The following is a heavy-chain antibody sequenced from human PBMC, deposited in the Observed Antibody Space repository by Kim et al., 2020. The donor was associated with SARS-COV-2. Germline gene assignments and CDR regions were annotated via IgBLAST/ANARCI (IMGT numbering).Heavy chain of an antibody. CDR2: INHSGNT. Sequence: SETLSLTCAVYGGSFSSYYWSWIRQPPGKGLEWIGEINHSGNTNYNPSLKSRVTLSIDTSNNQFFLKVTSVTAADTAVYYCARNDIVTGYPPDYWGQGTQVIVSS. D-gene: IGHD3-9*01. V-gene: IGHV4-34*01. CDR3: ARNDIVTGYPPDY. J-gene: IGHJ4*02. CDR1: GGSFSSYY.